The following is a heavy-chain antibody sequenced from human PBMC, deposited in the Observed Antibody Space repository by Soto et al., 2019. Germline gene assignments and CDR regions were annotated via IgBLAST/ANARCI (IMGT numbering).Heavy chain of an antibody. V-gene: IGHV1-3*01. J-gene: IGHJ4*02. Sequence: QVQLVQSGAEVKKPGASVKVSCKASGYTFTSYAIYWVRQAPGLRLEWMGWINAGNGNTKYSQKFQGRVTITRDTSESTAYMELRSLRSEDTAVYYCARDMGFGLSDYWGQGTLVTVSS. CDR1: GYTFTSYA. CDR2: INAGNGNT. CDR3: ARDMGFGLSDY. D-gene: IGHD3-10*01.